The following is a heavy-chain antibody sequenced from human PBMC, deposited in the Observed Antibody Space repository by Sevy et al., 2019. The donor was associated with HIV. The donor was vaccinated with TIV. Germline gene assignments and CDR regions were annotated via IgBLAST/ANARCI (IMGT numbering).Heavy chain of an antibody. CDR2: ISGSGGST. Sequence: GGSLRLSCAASGFTFSSYAMSWVRQAPGKGLEWVSAISGSGGSTYYADSVKGRFTICRDNSKNTLYLQMNSLRAEDTAVYYCAKGERYYDNSGYYRPPEYFQHWGQGTLVTVSS. CDR3: AKGERYYDNSGYYRPPEYFQH. D-gene: IGHD3-22*01. V-gene: IGHV3-23*01. J-gene: IGHJ1*01. CDR1: GFTFSSYA.